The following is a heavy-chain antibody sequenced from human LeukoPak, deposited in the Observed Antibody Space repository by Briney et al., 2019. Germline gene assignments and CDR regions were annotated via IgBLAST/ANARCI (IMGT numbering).Heavy chain of an antibody. Sequence: SETLSLTCTVSGGSINSYYWSWLRQPPGKGLEWIGYIYYSGSTNYNPSLKSRVTISVDTSKNQFSLKLSSVTAADTAVYYCASDDSGSYYYWGQGTLVTVSS. V-gene: IGHV4-59*01. J-gene: IGHJ4*02. D-gene: IGHD1-26*01. CDR1: GGSINSYY. CDR2: IYYSGST. CDR3: ASDDSGSYYY.